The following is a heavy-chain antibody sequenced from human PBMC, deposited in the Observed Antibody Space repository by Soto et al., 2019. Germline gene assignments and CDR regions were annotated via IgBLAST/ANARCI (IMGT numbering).Heavy chain of an antibody. Sequence: EVQLVESGGGLVQPGGSLRLSCAASGFTFSTYWMSWVRQAPGKGLEWVASMKEDGSEIYYVDSVKGRLTISRDNAKNSLYLEMNSLRAEDSAIYYCARGYSGEDFWGQGTLVTVSS. D-gene: IGHD6-25*01. V-gene: IGHV3-7*03. CDR2: MKEDGSEI. CDR3: ARGYSGEDF. J-gene: IGHJ4*02. CDR1: GFTFSTYW.